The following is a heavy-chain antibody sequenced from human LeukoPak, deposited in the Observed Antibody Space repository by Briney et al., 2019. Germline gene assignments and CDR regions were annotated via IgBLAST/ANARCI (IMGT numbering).Heavy chain of an antibody. CDR1: GYTFTSYY. CDR2: INPSGGST. Sequence: ASVKVSFKASGYTFTSYYMHWVRQAPGQGLEWMGIINPSGGSTSYAQKFQGRVTMTRDTSTSTVYMELSSLRSEDTAVYYCARAGIAVADRGSFDYWGQGTLVTVSS. D-gene: IGHD6-19*01. J-gene: IGHJ4*02. V-gene: IGHV1-46*01. CDR3: ARAGIAVADRGSFDY.